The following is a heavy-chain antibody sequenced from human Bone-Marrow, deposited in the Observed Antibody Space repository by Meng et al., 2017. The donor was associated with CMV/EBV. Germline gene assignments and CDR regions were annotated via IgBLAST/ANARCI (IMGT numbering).Heavy chain of an antibody. Sequence: GESLKISCAASGFIFSSYWMYWVRQAPGKGLVWVSRINSDGSSTSYADSVKGRFTISRDNAKNTLYLQMNSLRAEDTAVYYCARDYPYSSSVYYYYGMDVWGQGTTVTVSS. V-gene: IGHV3-74*01. CDR1: GFIFSSYW. D-gene: IGHD6-6*01. CDR2: INSDGSST. CDR3: ARDYPYSSSVYYYYGMDV. J-gene: IGHJ6*02.